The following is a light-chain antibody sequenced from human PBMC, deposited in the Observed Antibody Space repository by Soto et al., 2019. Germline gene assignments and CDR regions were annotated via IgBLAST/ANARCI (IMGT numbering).Light chain of an antibody. CDR1: QSISSY. V-gene: IGKV1-39*01. Sequence: DIQMTQSPSSLSASVGERVTITCRASQSISSYLNWYQQKPGKAPKLLIYAASTLQSGVPSRFSGSGSGTDFTLTISSLQPEDFATYYCQQVNGYPRDITFGGGTRVEIK. CDR3: QQVNGYPRDIT. J-gene: IGKJ4*01. CDR2: AAS.